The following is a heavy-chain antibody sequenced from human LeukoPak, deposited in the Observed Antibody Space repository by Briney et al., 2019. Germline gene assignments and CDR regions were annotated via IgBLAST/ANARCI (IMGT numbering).Heavy chain of an antibody. J-gene: IGHJ4*02. Sequence: GGSLRLSCAASGFTFSSNWMHWVRQGPGKGLMWVSRINGDGSSTIYADSVKGRFTISRDNARNNLYLQMNNLRAEDTAVYFCARVGNDLGSYYDYWGQGTLVTVSS. V-gene: IGHV3-74*01. CDR1: GFTFSSNW. D-gene: IGHD3-10*01. CDR2: INGDGSST. CDR3: ARVGNDLGSYYDY.